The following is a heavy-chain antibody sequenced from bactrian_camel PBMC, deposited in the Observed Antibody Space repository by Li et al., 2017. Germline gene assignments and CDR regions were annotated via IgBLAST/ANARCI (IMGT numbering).Heavy chain of an antibody. CDR2: VLTDGTT. D-gene: IGHD2*01. V-gene: IGHV3S53*01. Sequence: QLVESGGGSVQAGGSPRLSCVASGYIYSNNCMGYFRQAPGKEREGVAAVLTDGTTYYRDSVKGRFSISKDNAKNTLYLQMNSLKPEDTAMYYCKTAPTRCSGGYCCKHDAWGQGTQVTVS. CDR3: KTAPTRCSGGYCCKHDA. CDR1: GYIYSNNC. J-gene: IGHJ4*01.